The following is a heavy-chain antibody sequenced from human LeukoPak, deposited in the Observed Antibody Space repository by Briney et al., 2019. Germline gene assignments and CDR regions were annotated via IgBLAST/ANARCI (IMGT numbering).Heavy chain of an antibody. CDR3: AKTSEIQLWPSYVDY. Sequence: ASVKVSCKASGYTFTSYGISWVRQAPGQGLEWMGWISAYNGNTHYAQKLQGRVTMTTDTSTSTVHMELRSLRSDDTAVYYCAKTSEIQLWPSYVDYWGQGTLVTVSS. J-gene: IGHJ4*02. CDR1: GYTFTSYG. CDR2: ISAYNGNT. V-gene: IGHV1-18*01. D-gene: IGHD5-18*01.